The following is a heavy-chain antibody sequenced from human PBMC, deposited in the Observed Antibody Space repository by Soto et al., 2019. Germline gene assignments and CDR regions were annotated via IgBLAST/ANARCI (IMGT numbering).Heavy chain of an antibody. CDR1: GGSFSGYY. Sequence: SETLSLTCAVYGGSFSGYYWSWIRQPPGKGLEWIGEINHSGSTNYNPSLKSRVTISVDTSKNQFSLKLSSVTAADTAVYYCARGFRRVVVLNYYYYYYMDVWGKGTTVTVSS. CDR3: ARGFRRVVVLNYYYYYYMDV. V-gene: IGHV4-34*01. D-gene: IGHD2-2*01. J-gene: IGHJ6*03. CDR2: INHSGST.